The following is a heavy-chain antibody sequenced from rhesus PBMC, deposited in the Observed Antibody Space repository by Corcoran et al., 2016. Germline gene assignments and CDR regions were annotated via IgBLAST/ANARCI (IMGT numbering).Heavy chain of an antibody. CDR1: GYSISSGYD. D-gene: IGHD6-25*01. V-gene: IGHV4-76*01. CDR2: IYGSSGST. Sequence: QVQLQESGPGVVKPSETLSLTCAVYGYSISSGYDWRWIRQPPGKGLEWIGYIYGSSGSTNSNPSLKNRVTISKDTSKNQFSRKLDSVTAADTAVYYCARDRAGAAGNFDYWGQGVLVTVSS. J-gene: IGHJ4*01. CDR3: ARDRAGAAGNFDY.